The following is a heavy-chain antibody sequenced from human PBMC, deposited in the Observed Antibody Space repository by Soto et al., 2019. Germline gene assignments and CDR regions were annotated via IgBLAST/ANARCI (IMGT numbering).Heavy chain of an antibody. V-gene: IGHV1-18*01. Sequence: QVQLVQSRGEVKKPGASVKVSCKTSGYSFTTYGISWVRQAPGQGLEWMGWISGYNGNTNYAQKLKGRLTMTTDTSNSTAYMELRSLTSDDTAVYYCARECPAPYYYYGMDVWGQGSTVTVSS. CDR2: ISGYNGNT. CDR3: ARECPAPYYYYGMDV. CDR1: GYSFTTYG. J-gene: IGHJ6*02.